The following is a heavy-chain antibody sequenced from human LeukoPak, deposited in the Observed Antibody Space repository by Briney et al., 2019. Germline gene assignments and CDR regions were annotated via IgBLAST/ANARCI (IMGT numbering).Heavy chain of an antibody. CDR1: GASISSSY. V-gene: IGHV4-59*01. CDR2: IYYNGNT. CDR3: VRGNYDNRGYSNAFDI. J-gene: IGHJ3*02. D-gene: IGHD3-22*01. Sequence: SETLSLTCTVSGASISSSYWSWVRQPPGKRLEWIGFIYYNGNTNSNPSLKSRVTTSVDTSNNQFSLKLSSVTAADTAVYYCVRGNYDNRGYSNAFDIWGQGAMLTVSS.